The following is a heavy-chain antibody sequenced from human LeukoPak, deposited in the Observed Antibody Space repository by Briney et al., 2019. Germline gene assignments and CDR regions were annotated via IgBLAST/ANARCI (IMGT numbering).Heavy chain of an antibody. J-gene: IGHJ4*02. Sequence: SETLSLTCTVSGGSISSYYWSWIRQPPGRGLEWIGYIYYSGSASYNPSLKSRVTMSLDTSKNQFSLKLSSVTAADTAVYYCVRYDPGYSYGYFDYWGQGTLVTVSS. V-gene: IGHV4-59*01. CDR2: IYYSGSA. CDR3: VRYDPGYSYGYFDY. CDR1: GGSISSYY. D-gene: IGHD5-18*01.